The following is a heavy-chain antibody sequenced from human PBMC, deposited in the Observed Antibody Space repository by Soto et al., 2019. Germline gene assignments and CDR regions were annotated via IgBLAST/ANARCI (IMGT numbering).Heavy chain of an antibody. CDR3: ARLNGYCISTNCHGYYGMDV. V-gene: IGHV4-39*01. J-gene: IGHJ6*02. CDR2: IYSSENT. Sequence: SETLSLTCTVSAGSVSSSSYSWGWIRQSPGKGLEWIGTIYSSENTYYNPSLLSRVTISVDTSKNEFSLRLSSVTAADTAVYYCARLNGYCISTNCHGYYGMDVWGQGTTVTVSS. CDR1: AGSVSSSSYS. D-gene: IGHD2-2*03.